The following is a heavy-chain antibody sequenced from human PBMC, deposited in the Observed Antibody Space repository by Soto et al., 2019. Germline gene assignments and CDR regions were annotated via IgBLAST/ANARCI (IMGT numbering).Heavy chain of an antibody. Sequence: QVQLVESGGGVVQPGRSLRLSCAASGFTFSSYGMHWVRQAPGKGLEWVAVIWYDGSNKYYADSVKGRFTISRDNSKNTLYLQMNSLRAEDTAVYYCARDSGYVPYTRPGAFDIWGQGTMVTVSS. D-gene: IGHD5-12*01. J-gene: IGHJ3*02. CDR2: IWYDGSNK. V-gene: IGHV3-33*01. CDR1: GFTFSSYG. CDR3: ARDSGYVPYTRPGAFDI.